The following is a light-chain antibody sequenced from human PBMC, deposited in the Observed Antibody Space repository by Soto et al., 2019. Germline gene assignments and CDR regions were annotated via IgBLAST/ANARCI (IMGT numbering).Light chain of an antibody. CDR2: DAS. Sequence: EFVLTQSPGTLSLSPGERATLSCRASQTVRNNYFAWYQQKPGQAPRLLIYDASSRATGIPDRFSGGGSGTDFTLTISRLEHEDFAVYYCQQFSSYPLTFGGGTKVEIK. CDR3: QQFSSYPLT. V-gene: IGKV3-20*01. J-gene: IGKJ4*01. CDR1: QTVRNNY.